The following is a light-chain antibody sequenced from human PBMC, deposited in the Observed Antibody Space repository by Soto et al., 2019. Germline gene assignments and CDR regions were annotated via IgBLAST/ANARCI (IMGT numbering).Light chain of an antibody. Sequence: QSVLTQPPSASGTPGQRVTISCSGGSYNVGKNLVYWYQQRPGTAPKLIIFKSNQRPSGVPDRFSGSNSGSSASLAISGLRSEDEADYYCQSYDSSLSGLVFGGGTKLTVL. J-gene: IGLJ2*01. CDR3: QSYDSSLSGLV. V-gene: IGLV1-47*01. CDR1: SYNVGKNL. CDR2: KSN.